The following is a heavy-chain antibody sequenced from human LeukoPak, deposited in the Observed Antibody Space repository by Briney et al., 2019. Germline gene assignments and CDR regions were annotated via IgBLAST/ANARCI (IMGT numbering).Heavy chain of an antibody. CDR1: DGSITDNW. Sequence: SETLSLTCAVSDGSITDNWWSWVRQPPGKGLEWIGEIFHSGGTNYNPSLKSRVTISIDTSKSQLSLNLSSVTAADTAVYYCARAAAYNLDHWGQGTLVIVSS. D-gene: IGHD6-13*01. CDR2: IFHSGGT. J-gene: IGHJ4*02. CDR3: ARAAAYNLDH. V-gene: IGHV4-4*02.